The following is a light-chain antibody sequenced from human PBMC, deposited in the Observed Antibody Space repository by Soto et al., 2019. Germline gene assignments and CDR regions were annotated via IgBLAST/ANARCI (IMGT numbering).Light chain of an antibody. CDR3: QQYNNLPLT. CDR2: VAS. CDR1: QSVSSN. Sequence: EIVMTQSPATLSVSPGERATLSCRASQSVSSNLAWYQQKPGQVPTLLIYVASPRATGVPARFSGSGSGTEFTRTISSLQSEDFAVDYCQQYNNLPLTFGGGTKVEIK. J-gene: IGKJ4*01. V-gene: IGKV3-15*01.